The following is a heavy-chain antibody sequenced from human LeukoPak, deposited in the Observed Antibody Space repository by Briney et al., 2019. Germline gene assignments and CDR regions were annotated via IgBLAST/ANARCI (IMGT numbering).Heavy chain of an antibody. D-gene: IGHD2-2*01. CDR2: VRPQNGDS. J-gene: IGHJ4*02. Sequence: ASVKVPCKTSGYSFTSYDVNWVRQAAGQGLEWIGWVRPQNGDSGYAQKFQDRVTMIRDTSTSTVYMEMKSLTFEDTAVYFCARGPPDSTSSDYWGQGTLVTVSS. CDR3: ARGPPDSTSSDY. V-gene: IGHV1-8*01. CDR1: GYSFTSYD.